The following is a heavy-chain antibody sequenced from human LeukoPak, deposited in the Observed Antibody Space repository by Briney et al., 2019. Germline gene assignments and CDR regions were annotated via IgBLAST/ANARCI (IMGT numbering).Heavy chain of an antibody. V-gene: IGHV1-18*01. D-gene: IGHD2-15*01. J-gene: IGHJ4*02. CDR3: ASSRTVGGFDY. CDR2: ISAYNGNT. Sequence: ASVKVSCKASGYTFTSFGISWVRQGPGQGLEWMGWISAYNGNTNYAQKLQGTVTMTTDTSTSTAYMELRSLRSDDTAVYYCASSRTVGGFDYGGQGTLVTVSS. CDR1: GYTFTSFG.